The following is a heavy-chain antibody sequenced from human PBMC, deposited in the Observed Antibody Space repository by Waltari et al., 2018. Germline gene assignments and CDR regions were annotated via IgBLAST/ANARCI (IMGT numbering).Heavy chain of an antibody. CDR3: ARVDYSNYGFDY. V-gene: IGHV4-31*01. CDR1: GDSISSGGYY. CDR2: IYYSGST. Sequence: QVQLQESGPGLVQPSQTLSLTCTVSGDSISSGGYYWSWIRQHPGKGLEWIGYIYYSGSTYYNPSLKSLVTISVDTSKNQFSLKLNSVTAADMAVYYCARVDYSNYGFDYWGQGALVTVSS. J-gene: IGHJ4*02. D-gene: IGHD4-4*01.